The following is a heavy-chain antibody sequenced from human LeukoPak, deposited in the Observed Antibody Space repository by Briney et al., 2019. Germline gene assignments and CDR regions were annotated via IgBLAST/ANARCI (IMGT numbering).Heavy chain of an antibody. D-gene: IGHD4-17*01. Sequence: PSETLSLTCAVYGGSFSGYYWSWIRQPPGKGLEWIGEINHSGSTNYNPSLKSRVTISVDRSKNQFSLKLSSVTTADTAVYYCARDGDYAWFDPWGQGTLVTVSS. CDR2: INHSGST. CDR3: ARDGDYAWFDP. J-gene: IGHJ5*02. V-gene: IGHV4-34*01. CDR1: GGSFSGYY.